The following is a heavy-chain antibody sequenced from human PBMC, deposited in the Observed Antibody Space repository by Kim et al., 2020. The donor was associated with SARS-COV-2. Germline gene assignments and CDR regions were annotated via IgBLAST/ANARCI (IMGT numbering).Heavy chain of an antibody. J-gene: IGHJ6*02. Sequence: GGSLRLSCAASGFTFSSYAMSWVRQAPGKGLEWVSAISGSGGSTYYADSVKGRFTISRDNSKNTLYLQMNSLRAEDTAVYYCAKALGEAARPSNYYYYGMDVWGQGTTVTVSS. CDR2: ISGSGGST. V-gene: IGHV3-23*01. CDR3: AKALGEAARPSNYYYYGMDV. CDR1: GFTFSSYA. D-gene: IGHD6-6*01.